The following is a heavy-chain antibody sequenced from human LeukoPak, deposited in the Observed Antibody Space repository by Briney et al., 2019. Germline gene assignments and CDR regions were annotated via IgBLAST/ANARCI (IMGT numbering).Heavy chain of an antibody. D-gene: IGHD5-18*01. CDR2: IYSGGTT. Sequence: GGSLRLSCAASGFTFSTNYMSWVRQAPGKGLEWVSAIYSGGTTNYADSAKGRFTISRDNSKNTVYLQMNSLRAEDTAVYYCARGGYAHYYGMDVWGQGTTVTVSS. J-gene: IGHJ6*02. CDR1: GFTFSTNY. V-gene: IGHV3-53*01. CDR3: ARGGYAHYYGMDV.